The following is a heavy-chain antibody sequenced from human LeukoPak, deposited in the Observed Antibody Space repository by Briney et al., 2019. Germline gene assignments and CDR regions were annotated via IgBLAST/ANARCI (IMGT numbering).Heavy chain of an antibody. V-gene: IGHV3-43*02. CDR1: GFSFSNYG. J-gene: IGHJ4*02. CDR2: ISGDGGST. D-gene: IGHD6-19*01. CDR3: ARESESSGWYDY. Sequence: GGSLRLSCAASGFSFSNYGMHWVRQAPGKGLEWVSLISGDGGSTFYADSVKGRFTISRDNSKNSLYLQMNSLRSDDTALYYCARESESSGWYDYWGQGTLVTVSS.